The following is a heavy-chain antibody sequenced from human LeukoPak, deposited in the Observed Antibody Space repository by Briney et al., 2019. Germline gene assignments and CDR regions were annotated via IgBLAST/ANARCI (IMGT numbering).Heavy chain of an antibody. J-gene: IGHJ3*02. CDR3: ARLKYSSGLLNAFAI. CDR1: EDSFTTCW. V-gene: IGHV5-51*01. D-gene: IGHD6-19*01. CDR2: IYPGDSDT. Sequence: GESLKISCMTSEDSFTTCWIAWVRQMPGKGLEWMRIIYPGDSDTRYSPSFQGQVTISADKSISTAYLQWSSLKASGTAMYYCARLKYSSGLLNAFAIWGQGTMVTVSS.